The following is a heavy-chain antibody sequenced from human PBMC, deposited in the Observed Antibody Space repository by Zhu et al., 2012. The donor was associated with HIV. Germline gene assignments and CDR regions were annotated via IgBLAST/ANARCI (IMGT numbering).Heavy chain of an antibody. CDR2: VYYSGTA. D-gene: IGHD3-16*02. CDR3: ARHAHDNGWGTYRFVPNWFDP. J-gene: IGHJ5*02. V-gene: IGHV4-39*07. Sequence: QVQLQESGPGLVKPSETLSLTCTVSGGSISTTNYYWGWIRQPPGKGLEWIANVYYSGTAYYNPSFKSRVTMSVDTSKNLFSLTLRSVTAADTAVYYCARHAHDNGWGTYRFVPNWFDPWGQGALVIVSS. CDR1: GGSISTTNYY.